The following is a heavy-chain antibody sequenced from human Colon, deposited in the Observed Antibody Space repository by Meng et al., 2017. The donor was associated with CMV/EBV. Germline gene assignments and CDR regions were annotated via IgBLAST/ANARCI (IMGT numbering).Heavy chain of an antibody. CDR2: ISASGATT. CDR1: GFDFSYYW. D-gene: IGHD6-13*01. Sequence: GGSLRLSCETSGFDFSYYWMTWVRLAPGKGLEWVSAISASGATTYYSGSVQGRFTISRDNSKNTVYLFMHSLRAEDTALYYCAKDRLAAADRGYFDSWGQGMLVTVSS. J-gene: IGHJ4*02. V-gene: IGHV3-23*01. CDR3: AKDRLAAADRGYFDS.